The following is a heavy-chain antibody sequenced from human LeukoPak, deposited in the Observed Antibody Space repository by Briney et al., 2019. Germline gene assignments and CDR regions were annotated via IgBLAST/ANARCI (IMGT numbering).Heavy chain of an antibody. V-gene: IGHV3-74*01. CDR2: INSDGSTT. CDR3: ARIKSVPGCEGS. CDR1: GFTFSTYW. Sequence: GGSLGLSCAASGFTFSTYWMHWVRQSPGKGLVWVSRINSDGSTTNYADSVKGRFTISRDNAKNTLYLQMNSLRAEDTALYYCARIKSVPGCEGSWGQGTLVTVSS. D-gene: IGHD6-19*01. J-gene: IGHJ5*02.